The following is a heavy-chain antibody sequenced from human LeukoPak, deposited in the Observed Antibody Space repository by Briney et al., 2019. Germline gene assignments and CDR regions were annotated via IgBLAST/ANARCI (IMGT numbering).Heavy chain of an antibody. V-gene: IGHV4-59*08. J-gene: IGHJ4*02. CDR1: GGSISSYY. Sequence: SETLSLTCTVSGGSISSYYWSWIRRPPGKGLEWIGYIYYSGSTNYNPSLKSRVTISVDTSKNQFSLKLSSVTAADTAVYYCARHAGAEDYFDYWGQGTLVTVSS. CDR2: IYYSGST. D-gene: IGHD3-10*01. CDR3: ARHAGAEDYFDY.